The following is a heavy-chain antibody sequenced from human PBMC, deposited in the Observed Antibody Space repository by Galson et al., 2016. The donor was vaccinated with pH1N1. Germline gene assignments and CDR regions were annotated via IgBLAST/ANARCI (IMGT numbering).Heavy chain of an antibody. J-gene: IGHJ4*02. CDR2: INWDDNK. Sequence: PALVKPTQTLTLTCTFSGFSVSSSGMGVGWIRQPPGKALEWLARINWDDNKYYSTSLKTRLTISKDTSKNQVVLTVTNMDPVDTATYYCARINHGDYSNYSDYWGQGTLVTVSS. D-gene: IGHD4-17*01. CDR3: ARINHGDYSNYSDY. CDR1: GFSVSSSGMG. V-gene: IGHV2-70*11.